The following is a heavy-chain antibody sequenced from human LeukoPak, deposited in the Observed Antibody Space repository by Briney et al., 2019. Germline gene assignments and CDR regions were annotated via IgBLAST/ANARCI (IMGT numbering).Heavy chain of an antibody. J-gene: IGHJ4*02. V-gene: IGHV3-30*18. CDR1: KFTFSHYG. D-gene: IGHD5-24*01. Sequence: PGGSLRLSCTASKFTFSHYGMQWVRQAPGKGLEWVAVISSDGSIKVYADSVKGRFTLSRDNSINTVDLQMNSLRAEDTAVYYCAKGGDGYNYYFDYWGQETLVTVSS. CDR2: ISSDGSIK. CDR3: AKGGDGYNYYFDY.